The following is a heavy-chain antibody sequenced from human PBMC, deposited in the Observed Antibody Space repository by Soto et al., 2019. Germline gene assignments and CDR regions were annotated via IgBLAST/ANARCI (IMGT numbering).Heavy chain of an antibody. Sequence: QMQLVESGGGVVQPGRSLRLSCVASGFTFSHYGMHWVRQSPGKGLEWVATLSSDGGNKYHADSVKGRFTISRDNSKNTLYLQMNSLRAEDTALYYCAKRGYSGYDLDYWGQGTLVTVSS. CDR2: LSSDGGNK. D-gene: IGHD5-12*01. CDR3: AKRGYSGYDLDY. CDR1: GFTFSHYG. V-gene: IGHV3-30*18. J-gene: IGHJ4*02.